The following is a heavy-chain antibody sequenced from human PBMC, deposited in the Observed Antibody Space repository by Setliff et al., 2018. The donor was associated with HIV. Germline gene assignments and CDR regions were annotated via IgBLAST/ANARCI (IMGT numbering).Heavy chain of an antibody. CDR2: IYHTGST. CDR3: ARHAGSGARDDAFDI. CDR1: DYSISSGFY. V-gene: IGHV4-38-2*01. D-gene: IGHD6-19*01. Sequence: PSETLSLICAVSDYSISSGFYWGWIRQPPGKGLEWIGSIYHTGSTYYNPSLKSRVTMSVDTSKNRFSLKLSSVTAADTAIFYCARHAGSGARDDAFDIWGQGPLVTVSS. J-gene: IGHJ3*02.